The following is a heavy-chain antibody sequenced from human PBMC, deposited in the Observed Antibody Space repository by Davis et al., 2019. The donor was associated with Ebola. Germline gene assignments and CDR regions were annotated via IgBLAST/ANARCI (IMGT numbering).Heavy chain of an antibody. CDR2: INSDGSST. V-gene: IGHV3-74*01. CDR1: GFTFSSYW. J-gene: IGHJ4*02. Sequence: PGGSLRLSCAASGFTFSSYWMHWVRQAPGKGLVWVSRINSDGSSTSYADSVKGRFTISRDNAKNTLYLQMNSLRAEDTAVYYCAKSMGYCSSTSCLFDYWGQGTLVTVSS. CDR3: AKSMGYCSSTSCLFDY. D-gene: IGHD2-2*01.